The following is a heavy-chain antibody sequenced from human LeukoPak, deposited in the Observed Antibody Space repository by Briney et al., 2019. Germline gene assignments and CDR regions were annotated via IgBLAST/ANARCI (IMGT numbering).Heavy chain of an antibody. J-gene: IGHJ4*02. Sequence: GSLRLSCAGSGFTFSSYWMTWVRQAPGKGLEWVASIKQDGSDKYYADSVKGRFTISRDNAKNSLYLQMNSLRAEDTPVYYCARIYCSGGSCTFDYWGQGTLVTVSS. CDR3: ARIYCSGGSCTFDY. D-gene: IGHD2-15*01. CDR2: IKQDGSDK. CDR1: GFTFSSYW. V-gene: IGHV3-7*04.